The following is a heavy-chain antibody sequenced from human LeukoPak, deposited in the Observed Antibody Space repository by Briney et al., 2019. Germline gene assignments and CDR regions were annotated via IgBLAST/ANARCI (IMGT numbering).Heavy chain of an antibody. V-gene: IGHV3-48*03. CDR2: ISSSGTTT. CDR1: GFRFSVYE. J-gene: IGHJ4*02. CDR3: AREDY. Sequence: GGSLRLPCAASGFRFSVYEMHWVRQAPGKGLEWISDISSSGTTTYYADSVKGRFTISRDNAKNSLYLQMNSLRAEDTAVYYCAREDYWGQGTLVTVSS.